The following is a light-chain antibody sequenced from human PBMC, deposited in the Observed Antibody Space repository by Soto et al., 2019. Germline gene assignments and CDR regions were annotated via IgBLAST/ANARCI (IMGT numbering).Light chain of an antibody. Sequence: EIVMTQSPGTLSASPGERATLSCRASQSVSSSFLAWYQQKPGQAPRLLIYGASSRATGIPARFSGSGSGTDFTLTISSLEPEDFAVYYCQQRSNWPPITFGQGTRLEI. J-gene: IGKJ5*01. V-gene: IGKV3D-20*02. CDR2: GAS. CDR1: QSVSSSF. CDR3: QQRSNWPPIT.